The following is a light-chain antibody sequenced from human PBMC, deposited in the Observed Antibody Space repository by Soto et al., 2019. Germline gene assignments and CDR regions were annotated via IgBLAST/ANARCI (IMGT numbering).Light chain of an antibody. V-gene: IGKV3-15*01. CDR1: QSVSSN. CDR3: QHYNNWPPWT. Sequence: EIVMTQSPGTLSVSPGERATLSCRASQSVSSNVAWYQQKPGQAPRLLIYGASTRATGIPARFSGSGSGTEFTLTISSLQSEDFAVDYCQHYNNWPPWTFGQGTKVEIK. CDR2: GAS. J-gene: IGKJ1*01.